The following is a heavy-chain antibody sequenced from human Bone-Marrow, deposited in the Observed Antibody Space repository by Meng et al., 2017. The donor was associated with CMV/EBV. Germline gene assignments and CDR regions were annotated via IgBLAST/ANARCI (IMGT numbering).Heavy chain of an antibody. D-gene: IGHD4-17*01. Sequence: GSLRLSCTVSGDSISSSTYYWGWVRQPPGKGLEWIGSIYYSGTTYYNPSLKSRVTISVDTSKNQFSLKLNSVTAADTAVYYCATTGGYWGQGTLVTVYS. J-gene: IGHJ4*02. V-gene: IGHV4-39*07. CDR1: GDSISSSTYY. CDR3: ATTGGY. CDR2: IYYSGTT.